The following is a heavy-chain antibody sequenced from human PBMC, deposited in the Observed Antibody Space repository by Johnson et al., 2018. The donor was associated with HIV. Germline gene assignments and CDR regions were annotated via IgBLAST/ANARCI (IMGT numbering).Heavy chain of an antibody. Sequence: VQLVESGGGLVQPGGSLRLSCAASGFTFSNYAMSWVRQAPGKGLEWVSTISGSGGSTYSADSVKGRFTISRDDSKSIAYLQMDSLKTEDTAVYYCTRDPHGDPGAFDSWGQGTMVTVSS. CDR1: GFTFSNYA. CDR2: ISGSGGST. CDR3: TRDPHGDPGAFDS. D-gene: IGHD4-17*01. J-gene: IGHJ3*02. V-gene: IGHV3-23*04.